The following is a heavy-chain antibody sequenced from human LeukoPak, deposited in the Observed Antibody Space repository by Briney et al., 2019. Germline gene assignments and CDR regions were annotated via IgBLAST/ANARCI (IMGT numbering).Heavy chain of an antibody. D-gene: IGHD3-16*02. CDR3: ARGGLMITFGGIIEFDY. CDR2: ISAYNGNT. Sequence: GASVKVSCKASGYTFTSYGISWVRQAPGQGLEWMGWISAYNGNTNYAQKLQGRVTMTTDTSTSTAYIELRSLRSDDTAVYYCARGGLMITFGGIIEFDYWGQGTLVTVSS. CDR1: GYTFTSYG. J-gene: IGHJ4*02. V-gene: IGHV1-18*04.